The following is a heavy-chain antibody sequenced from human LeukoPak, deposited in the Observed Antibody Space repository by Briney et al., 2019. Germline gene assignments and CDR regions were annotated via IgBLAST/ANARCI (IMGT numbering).Heavy chain of an antibody. D-gene: IGHD6-19*01. CDR2: INHSGST. Sequence: SETLSLTCAVYGGSFSGYYWRWIRQPPGKGLEWIGEINHSGSTNYNPSLKSRVTISVDTSKNQFSLKLSSVTAADTAVYYCARHVAAYSSGWYRDYYYMDVWGKGTTVTISS. J-gene: IGHJ6*03. V-gene: IGHV4-34*01. CDR3: ARHVAAYSSGWYRDYYYMDV. CDR1: GGSFSGYY.